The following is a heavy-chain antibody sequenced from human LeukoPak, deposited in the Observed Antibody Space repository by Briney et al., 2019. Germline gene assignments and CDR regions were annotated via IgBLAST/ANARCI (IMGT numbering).Heavy chain of an antibody. CDR3: VRVGATTGFDY. CDR2: IRSNANNYAT. V-gene: IGHV3-73*01. D-gene: IGHD1-26*01. CDR1: GFTFSGSA. J-gene: IGHJ4*02. Sequence: PGGSLRLSCAASGFTFSGSAVHWVRQASGKGLEWIGHIRSNANNYATAYAASVRGRFTISRDDSENTAYLQMKSLKTEDTAVYHCVRVGATTGFDYWGQGTLVTVSS.